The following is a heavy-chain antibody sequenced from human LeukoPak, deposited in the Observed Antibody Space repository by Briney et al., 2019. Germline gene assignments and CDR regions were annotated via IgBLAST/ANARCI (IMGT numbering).Heavy chain of an antibody. J-gene: IGHJ3*02. V-gene: IGHV1-46*01. CDR1: GYTFTSYY. D-gene: IGHD3-22*01. Sequence: RASVKVSCKASGYTFTSYYMHWVRQAPGQGLEWMGIINPSGGSTSYAQKFQGRVTMTRDMSTSTVYMELSSLRSEDTAVYYCASSGYYLDAFDIWGQGAMVTVSS. CDR2: INPSGGST. CDR3: ASSGYYLDAFDI.